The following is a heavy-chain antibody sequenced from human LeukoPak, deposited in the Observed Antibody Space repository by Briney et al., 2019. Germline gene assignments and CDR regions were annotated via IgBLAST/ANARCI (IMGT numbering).Heavy chain of an antibody. CDR1: GGSFSGYY. D-gene: IGHD3-10*01. CDR3: ARRTVRGVIAY. Sequence: PSETLSLTCAVYGGSFSGYYWSWIRQPPGKGLEWIGEIIHFGSTNYNPSLKSRVTISVDTSKNQFSLKLTSVTAADTAIYYCARRTVRGVIAYWGQGTLVTVSP. V-gene: IGHV4-34*12. J-gene: IGHJ4*02. CDR2: IIHFGST.